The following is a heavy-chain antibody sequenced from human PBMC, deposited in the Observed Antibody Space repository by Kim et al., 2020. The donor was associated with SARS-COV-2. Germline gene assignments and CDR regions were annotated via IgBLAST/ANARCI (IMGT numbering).Heavy chain of an antibody. V-gene: IGHV5-51*01. J-gene: IGHJ6*02. CDR1: GYSFTSYW. D-gene: IGHD3-22*01. CDR2: IYPGDSDT. Sequence: GESLKISCKGSGYSFTSYWIGWVRQMPGKGLEWMGIIYPGDSDTRYSPSFQGQVTISADKSISTAYLQWSSLKASDTAMYYCARYGDSSGYYGGLYYYYGMDVWGQGTTVTVSS. CDR3: ARYGDSSGYYGGLYYYYGMDV.